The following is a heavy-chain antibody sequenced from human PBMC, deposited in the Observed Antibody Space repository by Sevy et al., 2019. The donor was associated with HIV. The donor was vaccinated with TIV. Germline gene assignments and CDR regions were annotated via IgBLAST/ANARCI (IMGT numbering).Heavy chain of an antibody. D-gene: IGHD4-4*01. CDR1: GGTFSSYA. CDR3: ARTTGSLYSNYGYYYYYGMDV. V-gene: IGHV1-69*13. J-gene: IGHJ6*02. CDR2: IIPIFGTA. Sequence: ASVKVSCKASGGTFSSYAISWVRQAPGQGLEWMGGIIPIFGTANYAQKFQGRVTITADESTSTAYMEQSSLRSEDTAVNYCARTTGSLYSNYGYYYYYGMDVWGQGTTVTVSS.